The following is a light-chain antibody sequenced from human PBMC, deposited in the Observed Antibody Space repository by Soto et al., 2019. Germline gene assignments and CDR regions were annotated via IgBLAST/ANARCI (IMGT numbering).Light chain of an antibody. V-gene: IGKV3-15*01. CDR2: AAA. Sequence: EVVMTQSPATLSVSPGERATLSCRASQSLLVNVAWYQQKPGQAPRLLIYAAATRATGVPARFSGVGSGAEFTLTISRLQSEDSAVYYCQQYDIWPVAFGPGTKMEIK. J-gene: IGKJ1*01. CDR1: QSLLVN. CDR3: QQYDIWPVA.